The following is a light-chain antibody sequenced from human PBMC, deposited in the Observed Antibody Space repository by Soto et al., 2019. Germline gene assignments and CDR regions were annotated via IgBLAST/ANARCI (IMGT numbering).Light chain of an antibody. J-gene: IGLJ3*02. CDR1: SSDIGGYDY. Sequence: QSALTQPPSASGSPGQSVTISCTGTSSDIGGYDYVSWYQQHPGKAPRLMIYEVSKRPSGVPDRFSGSKSGNTASLTVSGLQAEDEADYYCSSSVGRHNGVFGGGTKLTVL. CDR2: EVS. CDR3: SSSVGRHNGV. V-gene: IGLV2-8*01.